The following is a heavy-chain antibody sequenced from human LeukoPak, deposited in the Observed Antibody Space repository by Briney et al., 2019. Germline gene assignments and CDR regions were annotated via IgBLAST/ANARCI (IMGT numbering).Heavy chain of an antibody. CDR3: ARASYYYDTTGLGAADL. Sequence: PGGSLRLSCSASGFTFNDHAMYWVRQAPGKGLEWVSGINWSGDNIGYADSVKGRFTISRDDAKNSLFLQMNSLRAEDTALYYCARASYYYDTTGLGAADLWGQGTMVTVSS. V-gene: IGHV3-9*01. D-gene: IGHD3-22*01. J-gene: IGHJ3*01. CDR2: INWSGDNI. CDR1: GFTFNDHA.